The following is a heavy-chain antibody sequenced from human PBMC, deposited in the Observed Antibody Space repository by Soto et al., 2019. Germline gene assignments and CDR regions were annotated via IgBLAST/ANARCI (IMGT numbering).Heavy chain of an antibody. Sequence: VSGKVSCKTSGYTFTGYHRHWVRQAPGQGLEWMGWINPNSGGTNYAQKYQGWVNMTRDTSISTAYMELSRLRSDDTAVYYCARDMATIGRYYYYYYGMDVWGQGTTVTVSS. J-gene: IGHJ6*02. CDR2: INPNSGGT. D-gene: IGHD5-12*01. CDR1: GYTFTGYH. V-gene: IGHV1-2*04. CDR3: ARDMATIGRYYYYYYGMDV.